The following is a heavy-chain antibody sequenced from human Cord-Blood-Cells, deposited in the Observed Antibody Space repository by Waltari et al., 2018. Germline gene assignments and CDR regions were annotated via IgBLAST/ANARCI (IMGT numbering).Heavy chain of an antibody. Sequence: EVQLVESGGGLVKPGGSLRLSCAASGFTFSSYSMKWFRTAPGKGLEWVSSISSSSSYIYYADSVKGRFTISRDNAKNSLYLQMNSLRAEDTAVYYCARAGRSFYYYYYMDVWGKGTTVTVSS. CDR1: GFTFSSYS. J-gene: IGHJ6*03. CDR3: ARAGRSFYYYYYMDV. CDR2: ISSSSSYI. V-gene: IGHV3-21*01.